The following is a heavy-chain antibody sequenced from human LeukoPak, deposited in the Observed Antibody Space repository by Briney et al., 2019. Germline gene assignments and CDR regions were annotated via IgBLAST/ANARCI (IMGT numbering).Heavy chain of an antibody. CDR2: ITTSDGNT. CDR1: GFTFSSYT. V-gene: IGHV3-23*01. Sequence: PGGSLRLSCAASGFTFSSYTMSWVRQAPGKGLEWVSTITTSDGNTYYADSVKGRFTVSRDNSKNTLFLQMNSLRAEDTAVYYCAEDRGLWVSAHWGDSWGRGTLVTVSS. J-gene: IGHJ4*02. CDR3: AEDRGLWVSAHWGDS. D-gene: IGHD7-27*01.